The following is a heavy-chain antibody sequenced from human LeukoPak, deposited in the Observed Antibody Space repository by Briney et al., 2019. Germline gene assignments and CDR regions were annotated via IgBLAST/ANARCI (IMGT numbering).Heavy chain of an antibody. CDR3: ARTMDSGLAFEY. D-gene: IGHD5-18*01. V-gene: IGHV4-39*07. Sequence: SETLSLTCTVSSGSISTSNYYWGWVRQPPGKALEWIGNIFYSGSTYYSPSLKSRVTISLDTSKNQVSLKLSSVTAADTSVYYCARTMDSGLAFEYWGQGTLVTVSS. J-gene: IGHJ4*02. CDR2: IFYSGST. CDR1: SGSISTSNYY.